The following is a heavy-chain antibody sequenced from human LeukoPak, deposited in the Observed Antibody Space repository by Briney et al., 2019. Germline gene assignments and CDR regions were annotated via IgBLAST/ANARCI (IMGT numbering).Heavy chain of an antibody. CDR3: ARDKIIRAAHDPFDI. V-gene: IGHV4-39*07. Sequence: SETLSLTCTVSGDSITSSTYYWGWIRQPPGEGLEWIGSIYYTGSTYYNPSLKSRVTISIDTSKNQFSLNLTSVTAADTAVYFCARDKIIRAAHDPFDIWGQGTMVTVSS. CDR2: IYYTGST. D-gene: IGHD3-10*01. J-gene: IGHJ3*02. CDR1: GDSITSSTYY.